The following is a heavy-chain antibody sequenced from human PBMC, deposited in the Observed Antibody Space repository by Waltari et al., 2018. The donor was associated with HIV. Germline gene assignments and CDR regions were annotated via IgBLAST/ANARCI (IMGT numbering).Heavy chain of an antibody. Sequence: QVQLQESGPGLVTPSQTLSLTCTVSGGSISRGAYYWSWIRQPPGKGLEWIGYIYYSGSTYYNPSLKSRVTISVDRSKNQFSLKLSSGTAADTAVYYCARVPGWEMATTPFDYWGQGTLVTVSS. CDR1: GGSISRGAYY. J-gene: IGHJ4*02. CDR2: IYYSGST. CDR3: ARVPGWEMATTPFDY. V-gene: IGHV4-30-4*08. D-gene: IGHD5-12*01.